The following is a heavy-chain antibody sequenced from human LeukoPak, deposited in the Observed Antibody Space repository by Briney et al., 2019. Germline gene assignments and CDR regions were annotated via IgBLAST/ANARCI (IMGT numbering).Heavy chain of an antibody. CDR1: GFTFSSYS. CDR2: ISSSSSYI. D-gene: IGHD6-13*01. J-gene: IGHJ4*02. V-gene: IGHV3-21*05. Sequence: GGSLRLSCAASGFTFSSYSMNWVRQAPGKGLEWVSYISSSSSYIYYADSVKGRFTISRDNAKNSLYLQMNSLRAEDTAVYYCARGAAVGTSRFDYWGQGTLVTVSS. CDR3: ARGAAVGTSRFDY.